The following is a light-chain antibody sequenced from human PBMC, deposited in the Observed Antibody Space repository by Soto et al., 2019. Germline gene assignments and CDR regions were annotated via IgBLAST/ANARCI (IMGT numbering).Light chain of an antibody. CDR2: TAS. CDR1: QGISNY. CDR3: QQRNSYPNI. J-gene: IGKJ5*01. Sequence: DDQMNKSPAFVSVSVGDRVTITCRASQGISNYLAWYQQKPGKAPNLLIHTASTLQSGVPSRFSGSGSGTEFTLTISSLQPKDFATYYCQQRNSYPNIFGQGTRLEIK. V-gene: IGKV1-9*01.